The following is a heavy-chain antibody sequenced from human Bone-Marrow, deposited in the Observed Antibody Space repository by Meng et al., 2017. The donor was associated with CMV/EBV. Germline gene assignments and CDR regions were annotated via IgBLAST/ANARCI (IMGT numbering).Heavy chain of an antibody. CDR2: ISYDGSNK. CDR1: GFTFSSYA. D-gene: IGHD6-13*01. J-gene: IGHJ6*02. V-gene: IGHV3-30*04. Sequence: GGSLRLSCAASGFTFSSYAMHWVRQAPGKGLEWVAVISYDGSNKYYADSVKGRFTISRDNSKNTLYLQMNSLRAEDTAVYYCAKDTAAVLGQGDYYYYGMDVWGQGTTVTVSS. CDR3: AKDTAAVLGQGDYYYYGMDV.